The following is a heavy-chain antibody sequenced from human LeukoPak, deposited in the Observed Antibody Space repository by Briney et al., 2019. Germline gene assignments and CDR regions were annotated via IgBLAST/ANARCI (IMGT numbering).Heavy chain of an antibody. CDR1: GGSISSSSYY. Sequence: PSETLSLTCTVSGGSISSSSYYWGWIRQPPGKGLEWIGSIYSSGSTYYNPSLKSRVTISLDTSKNQFSLKLRSVTAADTAVYYCAIQFLNFYDSSGYPPDYWGQGILVTVSS. CDR3: AIQFLNFYDSSGYPPDY. CDR2: IYSSGST. V-gene: IGHV4-39*07. D-gene: IGHD3-22*01. J-gene: IGHJ4*02.